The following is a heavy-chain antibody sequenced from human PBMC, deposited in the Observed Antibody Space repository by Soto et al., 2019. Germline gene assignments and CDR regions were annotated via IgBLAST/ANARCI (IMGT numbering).Heavy chain of an antibody. J-gene: IGHJ4*02. CDR2: ISGSGGSR. Sequence: GGSLRLSCGASGFTFSSYAMSWVRQAPGKGLEWVSGISGSGGSRYYADSVKGRFTISRDNSKNTLYLQMNSPRAEDMAVYYCAKGGYSSGYYLDYWGQGTLVTVSS. V-gene: IGHV3-23*01. CDR3: AKGGYSSGYYLDY. CDR1: GFTFSSYA. D-gene: IGHD3-22*01.